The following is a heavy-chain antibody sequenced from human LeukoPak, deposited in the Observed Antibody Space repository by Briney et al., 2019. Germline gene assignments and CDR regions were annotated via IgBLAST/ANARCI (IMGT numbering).Heavy chain of an antibody. CDR1: GFTFSSYW. Sequence: GGSLRLSCAASGFTFSSYWMHWVRQAPGKGLEWVANIKKDGSEKYYVDAVKGRFTISRDNAKTSLYLQMNSLRAEDTAVYYCARDLSGIAGYTYGRGIDYWGQGTLVTVSS. J-gene: IGHJ4*02. CDR2: IKKDGSEK. V-gene: IGHV3-7*01. CDR3: ARDLSGIAGYTYGRGIDY. D-gene: IGHD5-18*01.